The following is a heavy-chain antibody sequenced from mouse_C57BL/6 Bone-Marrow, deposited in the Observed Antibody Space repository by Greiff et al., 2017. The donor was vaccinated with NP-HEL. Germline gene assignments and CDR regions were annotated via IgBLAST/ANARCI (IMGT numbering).Heavy chain of an antibody. D-gene: IGHD2-4*01. CDR1: GYTFPGYW. CDR3: AREGYDYDKDY. J-gene: IGHJ2*01. V-gene: IGHV1-9*01. CDR2: ILPGSGST. Sequence: QVQLQQSGAELMKPGASVKLSCKATGYTFPGYWIEWVKQRPGHGLEWIGEILPGSGSTNYNGKFKGKAPVTADRASNTAYMQRSSLTTEDSAIYYCAREGYDYDKDYWGQGTTLTVSS.